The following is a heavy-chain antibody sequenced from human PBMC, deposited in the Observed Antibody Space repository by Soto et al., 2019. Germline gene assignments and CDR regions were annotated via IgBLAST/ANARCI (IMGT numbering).Heavy chain of an antibody. CDR1: GGSFSGYY. D-gene: IGHD5-18*01. CDR3: ARTWIQLWSRGTFDY. CDR2: INHSGST. V-gene: IGHV4-34*01. J-gene: IGHJ4*02. Sequence: SETLSLTCAVYGGSFSGYYWSWIRQPPGKGLEWIGEINHSGSTNYNPSLKSRVTISVDTSKNQFSLKLSSVTAADTAVYYCARTWIQLWSRGTFDYWGQGTLVTVSS.